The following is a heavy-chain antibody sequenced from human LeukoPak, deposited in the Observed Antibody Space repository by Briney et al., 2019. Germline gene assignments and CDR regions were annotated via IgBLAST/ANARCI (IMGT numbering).Heavy chain of an antibody. V-gene: IGHV1-2*06. J-gene: IGHJ5*02. Sequence: ASVKVSCKASGYTFTGYYMHWVRQAPGQGLEWMGRINPNSGGTDYAQKFQGRVTMTRDTSISTVYMELSRLRSDDTAVYYCARRRQLGWFDPWGQGTLVTVSS. D-gene: IGHD1-1*01. CDR2: INPNSGGT. CDR3: ARRRQLGWFDP. CDR1: GYTFTGYY.